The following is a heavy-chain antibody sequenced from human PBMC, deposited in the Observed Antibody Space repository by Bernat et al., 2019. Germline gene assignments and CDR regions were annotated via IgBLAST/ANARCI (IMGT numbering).Heavy chain of an antibody. D-gene: IGHD2-2*01. J-gene: IGHJ5*02. V-gene: IGHV4-39*01. Sequence: QLQLQESGPGLVKPSETLSLTCTVSGCSISSSSYYWGWIRQPPGKGLEWIGSIYYSGSTHYNPSIKSRVTISVDTSKNQFSLKLSSVTAADTAVYYCARGGIVVVAEGGWFDPWGQGTLVTVSS. CDR3: ARGGIVVVAEGGWFDP. CDR1: GCSISSSSYY. CDR2: IYYSGST.